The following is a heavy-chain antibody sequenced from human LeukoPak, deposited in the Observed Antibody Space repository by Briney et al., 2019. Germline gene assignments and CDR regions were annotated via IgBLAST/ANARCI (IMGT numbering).Heavy chain of an antibody. CDR2: TYTSGST. CDR3: AREHPAYYDILTGRYYFDY. CDR1: GGSISSYY. D-gene: IGHD3-9*01. Sequence: PSETLSLTCTVSGGSISSYYWSWIRQPAGKGLEWIGRTYTSGSTNYNPSLKSRVTMSVDTSKNQFSLKLSSVTAADTAVYYCAREHPAYYDILTGRYYFDYWGQGTLVTVSS. J-gene: IGHJ4*02. V-gene: IGHV4-4*07.